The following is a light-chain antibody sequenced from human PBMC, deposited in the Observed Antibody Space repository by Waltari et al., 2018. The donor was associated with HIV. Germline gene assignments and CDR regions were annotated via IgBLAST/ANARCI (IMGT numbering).Light chain of an antibody. V-gene: IGLV2-11*01. CDR2: EVN. Sequence: QSALTQPRSVSGSPGQSVTISCTGTSRDIGTFDYVSWYQQFPGKAPKVIIYEVNQRPSGVPDRFTGSKSGITASLTISGLQGEDEADYYCCSYAGAYTYVFGTGTKVTVL. CDR3: CSYAGAYTYV. J-gene: IGLJ1*01. CDR1: SRDIGTFDY.